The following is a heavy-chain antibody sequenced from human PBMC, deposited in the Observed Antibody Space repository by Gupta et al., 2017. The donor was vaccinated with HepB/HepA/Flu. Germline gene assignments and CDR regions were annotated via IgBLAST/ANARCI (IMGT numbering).Heavy chain of an antibody. Sequence: EVQLLESGGGLVQPGGSLRLSCAASGFTFSSYAMSWVRQAPGKGLEGVSAISGSGGSTYYGDSVKGRFTISRDNSKNTLYLKMNSLRAEETAVYYCAKGYYYDSSGYYLRAYFDYWGQGTLVTVSS. D-gene: IGHD3-22*01. V-gene: IGHV3-23*01. CDR1: GFTFSSYA. CDR3: AKGYYYDSSGYYLRAYFDY. CDR2: ISGSGGST. J-gene: IGHJ4*02.